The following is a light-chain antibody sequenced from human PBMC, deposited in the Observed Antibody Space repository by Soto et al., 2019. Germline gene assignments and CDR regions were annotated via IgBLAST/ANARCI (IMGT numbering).Light chain of an antibody. CDR2: DAS. CDR3: QHYYSYSGT. CDR1: QNIETG. V-gene: IGKV1-5*01. Sequence: DIQMSQSPSTLSASVGDRLTITCRASQNIETGLAWYQQKPGKAPNLLIYDASSLESGVSSRFSGRGSGTEFTLTISSLQPDDFATYYCQHYYSYSGTFGQGTKV. J-gene: IGKJ1*01.